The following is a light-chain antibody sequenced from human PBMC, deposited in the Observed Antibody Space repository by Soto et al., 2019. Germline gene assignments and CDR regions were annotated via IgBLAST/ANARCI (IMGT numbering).Light chain of an antibody. CDR1: QDISRW. J-gene: IGKJ3*01. V-gene: IGKV1-12*01. Sequence: DIQMTQSPSSVPASVGDRVTINCRASQDISRWVAWYQQKPGKAPKLLIWGAYTLQSGVPSRFSGGGSGTDFTLTINSLQPEDFATYLCQQARDFPFTVGPGTKVDIK. CDR2: GAY. CDR3: QQARDFPFT.